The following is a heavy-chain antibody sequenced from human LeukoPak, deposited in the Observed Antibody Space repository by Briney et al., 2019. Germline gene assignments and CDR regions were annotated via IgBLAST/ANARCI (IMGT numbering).Heavy chain of an antibody. V-gene: IGHV3-49*03. CDR2: IRKKLYGGTT. CDR1: GFTFGDYA. D-gene: IGHD3-16*01. J-gene: IGHJ3*02. Sequence: GGSLRLSCTASGFTFGDYAMSWFRQAPGKGLEWVGFIRKKLYGGTTEYAASVKGRFTISRDNSKNTLYLQMNSLRAEDTAVYYCAKAKLSPRLGAFDIWGQGTMVTVSS. CDR3: AKAKLSPRLGAFDI.